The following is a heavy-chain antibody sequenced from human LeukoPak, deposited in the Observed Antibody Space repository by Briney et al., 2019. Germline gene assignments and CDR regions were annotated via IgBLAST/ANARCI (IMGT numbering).Heavy chain of an antibody. CDR2: INPNSGGT. CDR1: GYTFTGYY. J-gene: IGHJ4*02. D-gene: IGHD5-12*01. Sequence: GASVKVSCKASGYTFTGYYMHWVRQAPGQGLEWMGWINPNSGGTNYAQKFQGRVTLTRDTSISTAYMELRRLRSDDTAVYYCARAVPVNIGATTQYYWGQGTLVTVSS. CDR3: ARAVPVNIGATTQYY. V-gene: IGHV1-2*02.